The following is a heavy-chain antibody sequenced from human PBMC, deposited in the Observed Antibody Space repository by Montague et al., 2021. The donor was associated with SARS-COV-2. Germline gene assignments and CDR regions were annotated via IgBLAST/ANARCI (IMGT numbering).Heavy chain of an antibody. D-gene: IGHD2-15*01. CDR2: IYHSGST. CDR3: ARERRYCSGGSCYSGWFDP. J-gene: IGHJ5*02. CDR1: GYSISSGYY. V-gene: IGHV4-38-2*02. Sequence: SETLSLTCTVSGYSISSGYYCGWIRQPPGKGLEWIGSIYHSGSTYYNPSLNSRVTISVDTSKNQFSLKLSSVTAADTAVYYCARERRYCSGGSCYSGWFDPWGQGTLVTVSS.